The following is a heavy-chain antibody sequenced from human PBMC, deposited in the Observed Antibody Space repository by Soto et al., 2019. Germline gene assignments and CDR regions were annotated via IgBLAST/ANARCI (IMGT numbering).Heavy chain of an antibody. J-gene: IGHJ3*02. CDR3: TTTRPGTNVFDK. V-gene: IGHV3-15*01. Sequence: EVQLVESGGGLVEPGGSLRLSCAASGMTISNAWMNWVRQAPGKGLEWVGRIRSKTDGETTEYAAPVKGRFTFSREDSKNTLYLQMSGLQTEDTAVYHCTTTRPGTNVFDKWGQGTMVTVSS. D-gene: IGHD6-13*01. CDR2: IRSKTDGETT. CDR1: GMTISNAW.